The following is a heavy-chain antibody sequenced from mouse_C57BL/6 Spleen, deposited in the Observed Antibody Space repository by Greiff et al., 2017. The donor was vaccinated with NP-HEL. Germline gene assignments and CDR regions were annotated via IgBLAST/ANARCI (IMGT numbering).Heavy chain of an antibody. CDR2: ISSGGDYI. V-gene: IGHV5-9-1*02. CDR3: TRDGGNYVYYYAMDY. Sequence: EVQLVESGEGLVKPGGSLKLSCAASGFTFSSYAMSWVRQTPEKRLEWVAYISSGGDYIYYADTVKGRFTISRDNARNTLYLQMSSLKSEDTAMYYCTRDGGNYVYYYAMDYWGQGTSVTVSS. D-gene: IGHD2-1*01. J-gene: IGHJ4*01. CDR1: GFTFSSYA.